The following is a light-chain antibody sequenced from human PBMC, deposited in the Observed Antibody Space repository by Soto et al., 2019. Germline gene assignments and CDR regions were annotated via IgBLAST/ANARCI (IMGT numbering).Light chain of an antibody. Sequence: DIQMTQSPSTLSPSVGDRVTITCRASQSISSWLAWYQQKPGKAPNLLIYKASSLESGVPSRFSGSGSGTEFTLTISSLQPDDFATYYCQQYKAFWTFGQGTKVDLK. CDR3: QQYKAFWT. CDR1: QSISSW. V-gene: IGKV1-5*03. J-gene: IGKJ1*01. CDR2: KAS.